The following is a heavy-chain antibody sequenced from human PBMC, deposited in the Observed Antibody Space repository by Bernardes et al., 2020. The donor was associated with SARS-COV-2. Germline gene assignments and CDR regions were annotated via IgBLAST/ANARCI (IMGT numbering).Heavy chain of an antibody. J-gene: IGHJ6*02. Sequence: GGSLRLSCTASGITFSSYWMHWGRQVPGKGLVWVSRIPPDGTNKDYAASVKGRFTTTRDNAKKTVYLQMNSLVVEDTAVYYCETGGFGGAPPGMDAWGQGTTIANSS. D-gene: IGHD2-15*01. CDR3: ETGGFGGAPPGMDA. CDR2: IPPDGTNK. CDR1: GITFSSYW. V-gene: IGHV3-74*01.